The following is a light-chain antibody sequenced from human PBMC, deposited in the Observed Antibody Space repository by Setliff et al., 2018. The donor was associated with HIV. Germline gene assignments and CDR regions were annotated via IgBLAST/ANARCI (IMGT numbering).Light chain of an antibody. CDR1: SSDVGNYNR. CDR2: EVS. J-gene: IGLJ1*01. Sequence: QSVLTQPPSVSGSPGQSVTISCTGTSSDVGNYNRVSWYPQPPGAAPKLIIYEVSNRPSGVPDRFSGSKSGNTASLTISGLQAEDEALYFCSSYTSIITFVFGTGTKVTVL. CDR3: SSYTSIITFV. V-gene: IGLV2-18*02.